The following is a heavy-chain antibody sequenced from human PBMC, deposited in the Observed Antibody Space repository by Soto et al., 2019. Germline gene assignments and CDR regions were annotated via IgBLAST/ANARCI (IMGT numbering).Heavy chain of an antibody. D-gene: IGHD6-13*01. J-gene: IGHJ6*02. CDR2: INSDGSST. CDR3: ARVEGSSRARGAHYYYYGMDV. V-gene: IGHV3-74*01. CDR1: GFTFSSYW. Sequence: EVQLVESGGGLVQPGGSLRLSCAASGFTFSSYWMHWVRQAPGKGLVWVSRINSDGSSTSYADSVKGRFTISRDNAKNTLYLQMNSLRAEDTAVYYCARVEGSSRARGAHYYYYGMDVWGQGTTVTVSS.